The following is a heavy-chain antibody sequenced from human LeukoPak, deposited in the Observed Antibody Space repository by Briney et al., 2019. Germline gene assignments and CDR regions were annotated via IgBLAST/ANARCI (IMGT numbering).Heavy chain of an antibody. D-gene: IGHD3-9*01. V-gene: IGHV3-48*01. Sequence: GGSLRLSCAASGFTFSSYSMNWVRQAPGKGLEWVSYISSSSSTIYYADSVKGRFTISRDNAKNSLYLQMNSLRAEDTAVYYCARDPAGTYDILTGYPTVDLWGRGTLVTVSS. CDR2: ISSSSSTI. CDR3: ARDPAGTYDILTGYPTVDL. CDR1: GFTFSSYS. J-gene: IGHJ2*01.